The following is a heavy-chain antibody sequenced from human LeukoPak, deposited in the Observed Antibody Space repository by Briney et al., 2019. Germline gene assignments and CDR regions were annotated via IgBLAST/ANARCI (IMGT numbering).Heavy chain of an antibody. V-gene: IGHV4-4*07. Sequence: KASETLSLTCTVSGGSISSYYWSWIRQPAGKGLEWIGRIYTSGSTNYNPSLKSRVTISIDTPNNQFSLELSSVTAADTAVYYCAKDSLGTMIVVVTPNNDYWGQGTLVTVSS. J-gene: IGHJ4*02. CDR3: AKDSLGTMIVVVTPNNDY. D-gene: IGHD3-22*01. CDR2: IYTSGST. CDR1: GGSISSYY.